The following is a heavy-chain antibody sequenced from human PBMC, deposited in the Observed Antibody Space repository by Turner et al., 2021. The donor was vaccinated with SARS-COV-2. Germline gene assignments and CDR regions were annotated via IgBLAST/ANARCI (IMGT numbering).Heavy chain of an antibody. V-gene: IGHV4-39*01. D-gene: IGHD5-18*01. CDR3: ASTVWLRGAFDI. J-gene: IGHJ3*02. CDR1: GGSISSSSYY. CDR2: IYYSGST. Sequence: QLQLQESCPELVKPSETLSLTCTVSGGSISSSSYYWGWIRQPPGKGLEWIGSIYYSGSTYYNPSLKSRVTTSVDTSKNQFSLKMSSVTAADTAVYYCASTVWLRGAFDIWGQGTMVTVSS.